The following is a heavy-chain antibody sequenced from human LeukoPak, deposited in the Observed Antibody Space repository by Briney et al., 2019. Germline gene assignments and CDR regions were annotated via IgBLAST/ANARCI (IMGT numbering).Heavy chain of an antibody. CDR2: INSDGSWT. V-gene: IGHV3-74*01. Sequence: GGSLRLSCAASGNYWMHWVRQAPGKGLVWVSHINSDGSWTSYADSMKGRFTISRDNAKNTLDLQMNSLRAEDTAVYYCARRSSGSPPYYFDYWGQGTLVTVSS. J-gene: IGHJ4*02. CDR3: ARRSSGSPPYYFDY. CDR1: GNYW. D-gene: IGHD1-26*01.